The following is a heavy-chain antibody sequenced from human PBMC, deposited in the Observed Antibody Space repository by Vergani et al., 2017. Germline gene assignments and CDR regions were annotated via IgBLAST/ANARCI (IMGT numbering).Heavy chain of an antibody. CDR1: GFTFSSYA. V-gene: IGHV3-23*01. J-gene: IGHJ1*01. CDR3: ANETYCSSSTGPDV. Sequence: EVQLLESGGGLVQPGGSLRLSCAASGFTFSSYAMTWVRQAPGKGLEWVSSITFSGDRPDYADSVKGRFTSSRDNSKNTLYLQMNSLRAEDTAVYYCANETYCSSSTGPDVWGQGTLVTVSS. D-gene: IGHD2-2*01. CDR2: ITFSGDRP.